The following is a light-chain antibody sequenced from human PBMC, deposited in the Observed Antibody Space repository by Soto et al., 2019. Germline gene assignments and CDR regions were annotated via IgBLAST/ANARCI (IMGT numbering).Light chain of an antibody. J-gene: IGLJ3*02. CDR1: SSDVGAYHF. V-gene: IGLV2-8*01. Sequence: QSALTQPPSASGSPGQSVTISCTGTSSDVGAYHFVSWYQHHPGKAPQALIYEVYKRSSGVPDRFSGSKSGNTASLTVSGLQTEDEADYYCSSYAGAKNVVVFGGGTKLTVL. CDR3: SSYAGAKNVVV. CDR2: EVY.